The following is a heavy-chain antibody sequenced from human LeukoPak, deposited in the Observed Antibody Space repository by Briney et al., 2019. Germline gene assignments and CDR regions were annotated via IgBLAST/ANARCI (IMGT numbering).Heavy chain of an antibody. D-gene: IGHD5-12*01. CDR3: VRGGGTYSGYDFGFDY. Sequence: PSETLSLTCAVSGGSISSRNWWSWVRQPPGKGLEWIGQIYHSGSTDYNPSLKSRVTISVDKSKNQFSLKLSSVTAADTALYYCVRGGGTYSGYDFGFDYWGQGTLVTVSS. CDR2: IYHSGST. V-gene: IGHV4-4*02. CDR1: GGSISSRNW. J-gene: IGHJ4*02.